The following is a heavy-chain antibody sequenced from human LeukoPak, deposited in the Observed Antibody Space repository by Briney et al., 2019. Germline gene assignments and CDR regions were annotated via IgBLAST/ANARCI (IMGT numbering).Heavy chain of an antibody. Sequence: GRSLRLSCAASGFTFSSYSMNWVRQAPGKGLEWVSSISSSSSYIYYADSVKGRFTISRDNAKNSLYLQMNSLRAEDTAVYYCAREGIAAAGDNWFDPWGQGTLVTVSS. J-gene: IGHJ5*02. CDR2: ISSSSSYI. D-gene: IGHD6-13*01. CDR3: AREGIAAAGDNWFDP. V-gene: IGHV3-21*01. CDR1: GFTFSSYS.